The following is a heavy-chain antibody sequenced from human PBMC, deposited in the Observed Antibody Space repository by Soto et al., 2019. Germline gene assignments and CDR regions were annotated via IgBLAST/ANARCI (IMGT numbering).Heavy chain of an antibody. D-gene: IGHD1-26*01. Sequence: SETLSLTCTVSGGSISSYYWSWIRQPPGKGLERIGYIYYSGSTNYNPSLKSRVTISVDTSKNQFSLKLSSVTAADTTVYYCARGGGRKVGATPSFYFDYWGQGTLVTVSS. CDR1: GGSISSYY. V-gene: IGHV4-59*01. CDR3: ARGGGRKVGATPSFYFDY. J-gene: IGHJ4*02. CDR2: IYYSGST.